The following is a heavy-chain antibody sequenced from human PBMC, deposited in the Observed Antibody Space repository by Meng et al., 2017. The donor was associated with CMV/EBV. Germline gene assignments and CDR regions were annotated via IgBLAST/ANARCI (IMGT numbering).Heavy chain of an antibody. V-gene: IGHV1-2*02. CDR1: GYTFTGYY. D-gene: IGHD3-3*01. J-gene: IGHJ4*02. CDR2: INPNSGGT. CDR3: ARVGVPSNYFDY. Sequence: ASVKVSCKASGYTFTGYYMHWVRQAPGQGLEWMGWINPNSGGTNYAQKFQGRVTITADKSTSTAYMELSSLRSEDTAVYYCARVGVPSNYFDYWGQGTLVTVSS.